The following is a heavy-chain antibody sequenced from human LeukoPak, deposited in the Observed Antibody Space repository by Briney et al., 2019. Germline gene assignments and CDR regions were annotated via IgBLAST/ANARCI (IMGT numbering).Heavy chain of an antibody. CDR2: IYYSGST. CDR1: GGSISIGDYC. J-gene: IGHJ5*02. CDR3: ASQVQAASGGPDP. D-gene: IGHD2-2*01. Sequence: KPSEALSLTCTVSGGSISIGDYCWSWIRQPPGEGLEWIGYIYYSGSTYYNPSLKSRVTISVDKSKNTFSLKLSSVTAADTAVYYCASQVQAASGGPDPWGQGTLVTVSS. V-gene: IGHV4-30-4*08.